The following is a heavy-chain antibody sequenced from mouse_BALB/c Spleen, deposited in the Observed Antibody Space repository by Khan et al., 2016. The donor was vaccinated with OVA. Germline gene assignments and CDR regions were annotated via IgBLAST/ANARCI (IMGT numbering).Heavy chain of an antibody. CDR1: GFNIKDTY. V-gene: IGHV14-3*02. Sequence: IQLVQSGTELVKPWASVKLSCTASGFNIKDTYIHWVKQRPEQGLEWIGNIDPANGFSKNDPNFQGKATITADTSSNTAYLQLSSLTSEDTAVYNSANTDYGNRERSRYIKVWGEGTTVTVSS. CDR3: ANTDYGNRERSRYIKV. CDR2: IDPANGFS. J-gene: IGHJ1*01. D-gene: IGHD2-1*01.